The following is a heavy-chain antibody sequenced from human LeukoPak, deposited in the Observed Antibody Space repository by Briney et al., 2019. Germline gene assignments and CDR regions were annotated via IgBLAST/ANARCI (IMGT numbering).Heavy chain of an antibody. CDR1: GGTFSSYA. CDR3: ASVLRMTTVPNWDY. CDR2: IIPILGIA. Sequence: SVKVSCKASGGTFSSYAISWVRQAPGQGLEWMGRIIPILGIANYAQKFQGRVTITADKSTSTAYMELSSLRSEDTAVYYCASVLRMTTVPNWDYWGQGTLVTVSS. V-gene: IGHV1-69*04. J-gene: IGHJ4*02. D-gene: IGHD4-11*01.